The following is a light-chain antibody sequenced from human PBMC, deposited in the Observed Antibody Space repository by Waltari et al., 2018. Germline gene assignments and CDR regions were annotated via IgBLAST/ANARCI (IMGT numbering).Light chain of an antibody. J-gene: IGLJ2*01. Sequence: QSALTQPASVSGTPGQSITISCTGTTSDVGAYDLVSWYQQHPGEAPKLLICEVFNRPSDISSRFSGSKSGTSASLAISGLRSDDEADYFCASWDDSLNGRWEFGGGTKVTVI. CDR3: ASWDDSLNGRWE. CDR2: EVF. V-gene: IGLV2-14*02. CDR1: TSDVGAYDL.